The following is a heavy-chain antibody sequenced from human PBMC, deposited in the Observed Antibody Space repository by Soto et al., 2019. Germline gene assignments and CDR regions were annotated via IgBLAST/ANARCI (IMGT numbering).Heavy chain of an antibody. V-gene: IGHV4-39*01. D-gene: IGHD4-17*01. CDR1: GGSISSSSYY. CDR3: ARRSMTTSLALDY. J-gene: IGHJ4*02. CDR2: IYYSGST. Sequence: SETLSLTCTVSGGSISSSSYYWGWIRQPPGKGLEWIGSIYYSGSTYYNPSLKSRVTISVDTSKNQFSLKLSSVTAADTAVYYCARRSMTTSLALDYWGQGTLVTVSS.